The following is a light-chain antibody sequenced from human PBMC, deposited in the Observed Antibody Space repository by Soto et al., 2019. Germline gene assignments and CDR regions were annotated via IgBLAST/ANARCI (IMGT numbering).Light chain of an antibody. CDR3: QQYTNWRT. J-gene: IGKJ1*01. Sequence: EIVITESPATLSVPPGERVTLPCGASQNVNTNLAWYQQKPGQAPRLLIYGASTRATGIPARFSGRGSGTEFTLTISSLQSEDFAVYYCQQYTNWRTFGQGTKVDIK. V-gene: IGKV3-15*01. CDR1: QNVNTN. CDR2: GAS.